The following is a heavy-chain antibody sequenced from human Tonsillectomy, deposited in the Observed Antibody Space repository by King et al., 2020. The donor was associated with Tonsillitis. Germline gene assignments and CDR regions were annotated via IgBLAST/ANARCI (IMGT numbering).Heavy chain of an antibody. J-gene: IGHJ4*02. D-gene: IGHD6-13*01. CDR2: IYPGDSDT. Sequence: QLVQSGAEVKKPGESLKISCKGSGYRFTSYWIGWVRQMPGKGLEWMGIIYPGDSDTRYSPSFQGQVTISADKSTSTAYLQWSSLKASDTAMYYGASNTDSSSWYYTYWGQGTPVTVSS. V-gene: IGHV5-51*01. CDR3: ASNTDSSSWYYTY. CDR1: GYRFTSYW.